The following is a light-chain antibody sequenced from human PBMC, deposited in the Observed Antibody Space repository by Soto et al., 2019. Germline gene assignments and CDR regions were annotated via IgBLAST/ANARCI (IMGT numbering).Light chain of an antibody. J-gene: IGLJ2*01. CDR2: EGS. V-gene: IGLV2-23*01. CDR1: SSDVGSYNL. Sequence: QSALTQPASVSGSPGQSITISCTGTSSDVGSYNLVSWYPQHPGKAPKLMIYEGSKRPSGVSNRFSGSKSGNTASLTISGLQAEDEADYYCCSYAGSSTGKVFGGGTKLTVL. CDR3: CSYAGSSTGKV.